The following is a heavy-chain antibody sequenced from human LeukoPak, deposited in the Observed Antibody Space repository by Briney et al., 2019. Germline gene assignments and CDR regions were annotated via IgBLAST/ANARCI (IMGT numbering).Heavy chain of an antibody. CDR3: ARAWHDSSGYYPDVFGY. Sequence: ASVKVSCKASGYTFTSYGISWVRQAPGQGLEWMGWISAYNGNTNYAQKLQGRVTMTTDTSTNTAYMELRSLRSDDTAVYYCARAWHDSSGYYPDVFGYWGQGTLVTVSS. CDR1: GYTFTSYG. V-gene: IGHV1-18*01. CDR2: ISAYNGNT. J-gene: IGHJ4*02. D-gene: IGHD3-22*01.